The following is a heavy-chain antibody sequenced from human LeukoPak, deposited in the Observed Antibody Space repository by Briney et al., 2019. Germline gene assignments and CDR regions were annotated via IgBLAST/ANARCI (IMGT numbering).Heavy chain of an antibody. D-gene: IGHD6-19*01. V-gene: IGHV1-18*01. CDR1: GYTFTSYG. CDR2: ISAYNGNT. J-gene: IGHJ4*02. Sequence: ASVKVSCKASGYTFTSYGISWVRQAPGQGLEWMGWISAYNGNTNYAQKLQGRVTMTTDTSTSTAYMELRSLRSDDTAVYYCAVFYHLAGICSYWGQGTLVTVSS. CDR3: AVFYHLAGICSY.